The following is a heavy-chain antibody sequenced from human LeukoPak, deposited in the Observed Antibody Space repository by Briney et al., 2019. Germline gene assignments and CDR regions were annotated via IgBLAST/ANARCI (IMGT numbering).Heavy chain of an antibody. J-gene: IGHJ4*02. CDR2: IWNDGSEK. D-gene: IGHD3-22*01. CDR1: GFTFSSHG. CDR3: ARDVSSGYLGFDY. Sequence: GGSLRLSCAASGFTFSSHGMQWVRQASGKGLGWVAAIWNDGSEKYYADFVKGRFTISRDNSKNTLYLQMNSLRAEDTAVYYCARDVSSGYLGFDYWGQGTLVTVSS. V-gene: IGHV3-33*01.